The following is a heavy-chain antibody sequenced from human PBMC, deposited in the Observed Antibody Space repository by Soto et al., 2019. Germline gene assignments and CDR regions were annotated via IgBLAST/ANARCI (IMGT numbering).Heavy chain of an antibody. J-gene: IGHJ5*02. D-gene: IGHD3-16*02. CDR2: INNVGST. Sequence: QVQLQQGGAGLLKPSETLSLTCAVYGGSFSGYYWSWIRQPPGRGLEGIGEINNVGSTNYNPSLKRRVTISVDTSKNQFSLKLSSVTAADTAVYYCARGKPLYDYIWGSYRFRNWFDPWGQGTLVTVSS. CDR1: GGSFSGYY. CDR3: ARGKPLYDYIWGSYRFRNWFDP. V-gene: IGHV4-34*01.